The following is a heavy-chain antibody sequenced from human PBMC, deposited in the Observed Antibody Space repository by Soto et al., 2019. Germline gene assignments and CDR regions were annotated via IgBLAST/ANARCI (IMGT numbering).Heavy chain of an antibody. V-gene: IGHV3-53*02. CDR2: IYSGGHT. CDR3: ARDGNGQSGSPH. D-gene: IGHD1-26*01. CDR1: GFSVSYNF. Sequence: EVQLVETGGGLIQPGGSLRLSCAVSGFSVSYNFMIWVRQAPGKGLEWVSLIYSGGHTAYADSVRGRFAISRDGSMNTLYLQMNSLRVEDTAVYYCARDGNGQSGSPHWGQGTLVTVS. J-gene: IGHJ4*02.